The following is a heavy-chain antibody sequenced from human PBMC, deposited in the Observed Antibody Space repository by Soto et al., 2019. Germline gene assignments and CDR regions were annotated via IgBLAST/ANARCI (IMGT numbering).Heavy chain of an antibody. Sequence: QVELVQSGVEVKKPGASVKVSCKASGYSFTNHGLSWMRQAPGQGLEWMGWISASNGDTNYAQKFLGRVTVTTDTSTSIGYMEVRSLKSDDTAVYYCARMVRGSKIDHYYYMDVWGKGTTVIVSS. J-gene: IGHJ6*03. CDR2: ISASNGDT. D-gene: IGHD3-10*01. CDR1: GYSFTNHG. CDR3: ARMVRGSKIDHYYYMDV. V-gene: IGHV1-18*04.